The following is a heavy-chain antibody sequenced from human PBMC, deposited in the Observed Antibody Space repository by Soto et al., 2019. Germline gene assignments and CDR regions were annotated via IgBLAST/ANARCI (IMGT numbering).Heavy chain of an antibody. J-gene: IGHJ4*02. CDR2: ISGSGGST. Sequence: EVQLLESGGGLVQPGGSLRLSCAASGFIFSSYAMSWVRQAPGKGLEWVSAISGSGGSTYYADSVKGRFTISRDNSKNTLYLQMNSRRAEDTAVYDCAKDHRQLVRATNFDYWGQGTLVTVSS. CDR1: GFIFSSYA. D-gene: IGHD6-6*01. V-gene: IGHV3-23*01. CDR3: AKDHRQLVRATNFDY.